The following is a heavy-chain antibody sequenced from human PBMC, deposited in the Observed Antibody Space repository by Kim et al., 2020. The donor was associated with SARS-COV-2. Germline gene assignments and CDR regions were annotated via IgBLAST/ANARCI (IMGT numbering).Heavy chain of an antibody. V-gene: IGHV4-4*02. CDR1: GGSISSSNW. Sequence: SETLSLTCAVSGGSISSSNWWSWVRQPPGKGLEWIGEIYHSGSTNYNPSLKSRVTISVDKSKNQFSLKLSSVTAADTAVYYCARGGVPNVGGAFDIWGQGTMVTVSS. J-gene: IGHJ3*02. D-gene: IGHD1-1*01. CDR3: ARGGVPNVGGAFDI. CDR2: IYHSGST.